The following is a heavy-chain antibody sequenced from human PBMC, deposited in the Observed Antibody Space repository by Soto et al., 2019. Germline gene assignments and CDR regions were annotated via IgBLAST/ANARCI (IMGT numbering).Heavy chain of an antibody. CDR2: ISGSSSTI. D-gene: IGHD3-22*01. CDR3: ARASGYYDTSGYYGAFYYYGMDV. J-gene: IGHJ6*02. CDR1: GLTFSTSD. Sequence: LRLSCAASGLTFSTSDMNWVRQAPGKGLEWVSYISGSSSTIYYADSVKGRFTISRDNVKNSLFLQMNSLRDEDTAVYYCARASGYYDTSGYYGAFYYYGMDVWGQGTTVTVSS. V-gene: IGHV3-48*02.